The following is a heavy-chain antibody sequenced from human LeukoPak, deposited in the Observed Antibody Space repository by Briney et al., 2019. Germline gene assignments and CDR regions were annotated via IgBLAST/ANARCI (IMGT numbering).Heavy chain of an antibody. J-gene: IGHJ6*02. D-gene: IGHD2-21*02. Sequence: GGSLRLSCAASGFRFSSYWMSWVRQAPGKGLEWVANIKKDGSEKDYVDSVKGRFTISRDNAKNSLYLQMNSLKAEDTAVYYCARWVTAIYHYGMDVWGQGATVTVSS. CDR1: GFRFSSYW. CDR2: IKKDGSEK. V-gene: IGHV3-7*01. CDR3: ARWVTAIYHYGMDV.